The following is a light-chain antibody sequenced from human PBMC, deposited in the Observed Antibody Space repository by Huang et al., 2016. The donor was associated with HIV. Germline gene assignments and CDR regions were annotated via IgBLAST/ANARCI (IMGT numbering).Light chain of an antibody. Sequence: DIVMTQSPDSLAVSLGERATINCKSSQSVLFSSNNKNYLAWYQQKPGPPPKLLIYWASTRQSGVPDRFSGSGSGTDFTLTINSLQAEDVALYYCQQYYSSWTFGQGTKVEIK. J-gene: IGKJ1*01. CDR3: QQYYSSWT. CDR1: QSVLFSSNNKNY. CDR2: WAS. V-gene: IGKV4-1*01.